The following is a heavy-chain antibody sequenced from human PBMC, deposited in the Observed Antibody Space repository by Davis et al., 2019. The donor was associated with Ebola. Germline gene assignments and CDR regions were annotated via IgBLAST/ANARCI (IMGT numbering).Heavy chain of an antibody. CDR3: ARDYVWGTYRTPAD. CDR1: GFTFSSYC. V-gene: IGHV3-7*01. D-gene: IGHD3-16*02. J-gene: IGHJ4*02. CDR2: INQDGSEK. Sequence: GESLNISCTASGFTFSSYCMSWVRQAPGRGLEWVANINQDGSEKSYVDSVKGRFTISRDNAKNSLSPQMNSLRADDTAVYYCARDYVWGTYRTPADWGQGTLVTVSS.